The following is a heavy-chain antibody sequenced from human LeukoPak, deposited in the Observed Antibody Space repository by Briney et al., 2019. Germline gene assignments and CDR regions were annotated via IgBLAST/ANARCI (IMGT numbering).Heavy chain of an antibody. CDR2: ISSSGSTI. CDR3: ARALRFLEWFL. D-gene: IGHD3-3*01. V-gene: IGHV3-48*03. J-gene: IGHJ4*02. CDR1: GFTFSSYE. Sequence: GRSLRLSCAASGFTFSSYEMNWVRQAPGKGLEWVSYISSSGSTIHYADSVKGRFTISRDNAKNSLYLQMNSLRADDTAAYYCARALRFLEWFLWGQGTLVIVSS.